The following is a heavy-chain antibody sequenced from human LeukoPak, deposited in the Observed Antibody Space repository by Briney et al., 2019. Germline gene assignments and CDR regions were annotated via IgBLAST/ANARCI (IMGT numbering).Heavy chain of an antibody. CDR1: GGSFSGYY. D-gene: IGHD1-1*01. J-gene: IGHJ4*02. V-gene: IGHV4-34*01. Sequence: SETLSLTCAVYGGSFSGYYWSWIRQPPGKGLEWIGEINHSGSTNYNPSLKSRVTISVDTSKNQFSLKLSSVTAADTAVYYCSMTVLEDRGGRDYWGQGTLVTVSS. CDR2: INHSGST. CDR3: SMTVLEDRGGRDY.